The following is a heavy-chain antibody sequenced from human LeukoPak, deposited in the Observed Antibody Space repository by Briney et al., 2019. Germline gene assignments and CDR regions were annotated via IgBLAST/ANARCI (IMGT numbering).Heavy chain of an antibody. J-gene: IGHJ5*02. CDR1: GFSLTTSGVG. V-gene: IGHV2-5*02. Sequence: SGPTLVKPTQTLTLTCTFSGFSLTTSGVGVGWIRQPPGKALEWLALIYWDDDECYSPSLKNRLTITRDTSKNQVVLTMTNMDTVDTATYYCAHRMGMGGFDPWGQGTLVTVSS. CDR3: AHRMGMGGFDP. CDR2: IYWDDDE. D-gene: IGHD3-16*01.